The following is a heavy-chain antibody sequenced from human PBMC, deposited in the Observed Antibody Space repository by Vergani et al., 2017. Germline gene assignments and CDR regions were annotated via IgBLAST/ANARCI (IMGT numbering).Heavy chain of an antibody. CDR2: IYYSGST. J-gene: IGHJ6*02. CDR1: GGSISSSSYY. CDR3: ARHNDYGDYVAYYYYGMDV. D-gene: IGHD4-17*01. Sequence: QLQLQESGPGLVKPSETLSLTCTVSGGSISSSSYYWGWIRQPPGKGLEWIGSIYYSGSTYYNPSLKSRVTISGDTSKNQFSLKLSSVTAADTAVYYCARHNDYGDYVAYYYYGMDVWGQGTTVTVSS. V-gene: IGHV4-39*01.